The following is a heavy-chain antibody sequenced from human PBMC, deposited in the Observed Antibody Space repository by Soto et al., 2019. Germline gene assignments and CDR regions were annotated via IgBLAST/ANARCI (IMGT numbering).Heavy chain of an antibody. D-gene: IGHD3-22*01. V-gene: IGHV5-51*01. CDR2: IYPGDSDT. CDR1: GYSFTSYW. J-gene: IGHJ3*02. Sequence: GESLKISCKGSGYSFTSYWIGWVRQMPGKGLEWMGIIYPGDSDTRYSPSFQGQVTISADKSISTAYLQWSSLKASDTAMYYCARTVDYYDSSGHAFDSWGQGTRVIVSS. CDR3: ARTVDYYDSSGHAFDS.